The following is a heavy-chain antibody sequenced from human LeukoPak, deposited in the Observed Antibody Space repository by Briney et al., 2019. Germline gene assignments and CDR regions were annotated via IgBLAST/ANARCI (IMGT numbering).Heavy chain of an antibody. J-gene: IGHJ6*03. V-gene: IGHV1-18*01. CDR2: ISAYNGNT. CDR1: GYTFTSYG. CDR3: ARVGGYYYYYYMDV. Sequence: ASVTLSCTSSGYTFTSYGISWVRQAPGQGLEWMGWISAYNGNTNYAQKLQGRVTMTTDTSTSTAYMELRSLKSDDTAVYYCARVGGYYYYYYMDVWGKGTTVTVSS.